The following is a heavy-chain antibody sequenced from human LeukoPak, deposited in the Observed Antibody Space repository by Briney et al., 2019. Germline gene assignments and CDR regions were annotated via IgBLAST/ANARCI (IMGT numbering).Heavy chain of an antibody. D-gene: IGHD6-19*01. CDR2: IIPNSGAT. Sequence: GASVKVSCKASGYTFTGYYMHWVRQAPGQGLEWMGWIIPNSGATNYAQNFQGRVTMTRDTSISTAYMELGRLRPDDTAVYYCARGGYSSGWYWFDPWGQGTLVTVSS. V-gene: IGHV1-2*02. CDR1: GYTFTGYY. CDR3: ARGGYSSGWYWFDP. J-gene: IGHJ5*02.